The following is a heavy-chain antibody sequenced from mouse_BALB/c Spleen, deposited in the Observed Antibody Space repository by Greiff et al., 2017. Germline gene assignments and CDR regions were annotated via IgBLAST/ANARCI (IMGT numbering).Heavy chain of an antibody. CDR2: IWAGGST. D-gene: IGHD2-4*01. V-gene: IGHV2-9*02. Sequence: VMLVESGPGLVAPSQSLSITCTVSGFSLTSYGVHWVRQPPGKGLEWLGVIWAGGSTNYNSALMSRLSISKDNSKSQVFLKMNSLQTDDTAMYYCARDDYDVGWFAYWGQGTLVTVSA. CDR3: ARDDYDVGWFAY. J-gene: IGHJ3*01. CDR1: GFSLTSYG.